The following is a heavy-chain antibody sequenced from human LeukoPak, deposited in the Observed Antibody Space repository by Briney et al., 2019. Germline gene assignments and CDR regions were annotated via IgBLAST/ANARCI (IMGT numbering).Heavy chain of an antibody. J-gene: IGHJ4*02. V-gene: IGHV4-4*02. CDR1: GGSISSSNW. CDR2: IYHSGST. CDR3: ARDVTYDFWSGSYPAYFDY. Sequence: SETLSLTCAVSGGSISSSNWWSWVRQPPGKGLEWIGEIYHSGSTNYNPSLKSRVTISVDKSKNQFSLKLSSVTAEDTAVYYCARDVTYDFWSGSYPAYFDYWGQGTLVTVSS. D-gene: IGHD3-3*01.